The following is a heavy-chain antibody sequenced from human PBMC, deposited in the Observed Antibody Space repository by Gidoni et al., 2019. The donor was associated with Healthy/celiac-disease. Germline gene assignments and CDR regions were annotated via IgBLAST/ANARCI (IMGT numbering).Heavy chain of an antibody. Sequence: EVQLVESGGGLVQPGGSLRLSCAASGFTFSSYWMHWVRQAPGKGLVWVSRINSDGSRTSYAESVKGRFTISRDNAKNTLYLQMNSLRAEDTAVYYCARALRLGELSLFDAFDIWGQGTMVTVSS. V-gene: IGHV3-74*01. J-gene: IGHJ3*02. D-gene: IGHD3-16*02. CDR1: GFTFSSYW. CDR2: INSDGSRT. CDR3: ARALRLGELSLFDAFDI.